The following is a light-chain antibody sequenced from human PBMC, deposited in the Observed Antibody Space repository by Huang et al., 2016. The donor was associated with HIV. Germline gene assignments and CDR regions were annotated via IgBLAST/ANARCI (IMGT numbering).Light chain of an antibody. CDR1: QSVSSN. CDR2: GAS. CDR3: QQYNNWPSIT. V-gene: IGKV3-15*01. Sequence: EIMMTQSPATLSVSPGERATLSCRASQSVSSNLAWYQQKPGQVPRLLIDGASTRATGIPARLSGSGFGTEFTLTITSLQSEDFAVYYCQQYNNWPSITFGQGTRLEIK. J-gene: IGKJ5*01.